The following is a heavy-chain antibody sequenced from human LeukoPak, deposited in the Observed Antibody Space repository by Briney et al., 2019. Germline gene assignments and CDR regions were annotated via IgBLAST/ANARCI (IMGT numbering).Heavy chain of an antibody. CDR1: GFTFSSYL. J-gene: IGHJ5*02. Sequence: GGSLRLSCAASGFTFSSYLMTWVRQAPGKGLQWVANIKEDGSEIYYVDSVKGRFTISRDNAKTSLYLQMNSLRAEDTALYYCAKGVYSYPSWGQGTLVTVSS. V-gene: IGHV3-7*01. D-gene: IGHD3-16*01. CDR3: AKGVYSYPS. CDR2: IKEDGSEI.